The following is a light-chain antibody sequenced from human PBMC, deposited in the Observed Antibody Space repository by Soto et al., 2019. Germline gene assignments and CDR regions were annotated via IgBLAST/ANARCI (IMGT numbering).Light chain of an antibody. CDR2: GSS. CDR3: HQDKDFPLT. Sequence: DIQMTQSPSAVSVSVGDRVTITCRANQGIDSWLAWYQQKTGKAPKLLMYGSSTLQSGVPSRFSSSRSGTDFTLAISSLQHEDFATYYCHQDKDFPLTFGGGTKVEIK. CDR1: QGIDSW. J-gene: IGKJ4*01. V-gene: IGKV1-12*01.